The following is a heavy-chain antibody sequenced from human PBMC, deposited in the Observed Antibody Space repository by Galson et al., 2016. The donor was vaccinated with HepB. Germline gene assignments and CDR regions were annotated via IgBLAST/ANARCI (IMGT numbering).Heavy chain of an antibody. CDR3: AKVGATHYDILTGYSWPYFFDY. D-gene: IGHD3-9*01. V-gene: IGHV4-59*01. Sequence: SETLSLTCSVSGGSIGRYYWSWIRQPPGKRLEWMGYIYSSGSTKYHPSLKSRVSISLDTSKNQFSLKLNSVTAADTAVYYCAKVGATHYDILTGYSWPYFFDYWGQGILVTVSS. J-gene: IGHJ4*02. CDR2: IYSSGST. CDR1: GGSIGRYY.